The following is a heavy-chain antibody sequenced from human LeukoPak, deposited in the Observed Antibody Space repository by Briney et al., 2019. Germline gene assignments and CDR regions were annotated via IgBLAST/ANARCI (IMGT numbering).Heavy chain of an antibody. V-gene: IGHV3-9*01. Sequence: PGRSLGLSCAASGFTFDDYAMHWVRQVPGKGLEWVSGISWNSGSIAYADSVRGRFTISRDNAKNSLYLQMNSLRAEDTAFYYCAKDGDTTHWGQGTLVTVSS. D-gene: IGHD1-26*01. CDR1: GFTFDDYA. J-gene: IGHJ4*02. CDR3: AKDGDTTH. CDR2: ISWNSGSI.